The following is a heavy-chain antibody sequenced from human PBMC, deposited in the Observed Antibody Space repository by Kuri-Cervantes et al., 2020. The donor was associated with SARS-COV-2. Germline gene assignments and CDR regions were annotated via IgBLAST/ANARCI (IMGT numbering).Heavy chain of an antibody. V-gene: IGHV1-69*13. J-gene: IGHJ6*03. CDR2: IIPIFGTA. D-gene: IGHD4-17*01. Sequence: SVKVSCKASGGTFSSYAISWVRQAPGQGLEWMGRIIPIFGTANYAQKFQGRVTITADESTSTAYMELSSLRSEDTAVYYCAREAYGDYDEATRREIDYYYYMDVWGKGTTVTVSS. CDR1: GGTFSSYA. CDR3: AREAYGDYDEATRREIDYYYYMDV.